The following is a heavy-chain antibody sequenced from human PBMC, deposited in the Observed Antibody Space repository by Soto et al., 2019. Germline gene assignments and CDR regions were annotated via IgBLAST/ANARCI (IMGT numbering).Heavy chain of an antibody. CDR1: GYSFTTYA. J-gene: IGHJ3*02. CDR2: ISGYNGNT. CDR3: AREAYGDYDKDDAFDI. D-gene: IGHD4-17*01. Sequence: ASVKVSCKASGYSFTTYAITWVRQAPGQGLEWMGWISGYNGNTNYAQKFQERVTITRDMSTSTAYMELSSLRSEDTAVYYCAREAYGDYDKDDAFDIWGQGTMVTVSS. V-gene: IGHV1-18*01.